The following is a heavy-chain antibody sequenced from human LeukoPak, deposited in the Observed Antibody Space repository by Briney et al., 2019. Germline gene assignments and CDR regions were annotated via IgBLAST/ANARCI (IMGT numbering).Heavy chain of an antibody. CDR1: GYTFTSYY. J-gene: IGHJ4*02. CDR3: ASEYFYDSSGSGYYFDY. V-gene: IGHV1-18*04. CDR2: ISAYNGNT. D-gene: IGHD3-22*01. Sequence: VASVKVSCKASGYTFTSYYMHWVRQAPGQGLEWMGWISAYNGNTNYAQKLQDRVTMTTDTSTSTAYMELRSLRSDDTAVYYCASEYFYDSSGSGYYFDYWGQGTLVTVSS.